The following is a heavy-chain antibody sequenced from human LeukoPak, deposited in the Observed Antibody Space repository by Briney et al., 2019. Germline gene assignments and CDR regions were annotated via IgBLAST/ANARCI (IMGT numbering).Heavy chain of an antibody. CDR2: ISSSSSTI. Sequence: PGGSLRLSCGASGFTFSSYSMNWVRQAPGKGREWISYISSSSSTIYYADSVKGRFTISRDNATNSLYLQMNSLRAEETAVYYCARRLPWFGESYYYYYIDVWGKGTTVTLSS. J-gene: IGHJ6*03. V-gene: IGHV3-48*01. CDR1: GFTFSSYS. CDR3: ARRLPWFGESYYYYYIDV. D-gene: IGHD3-10*01.